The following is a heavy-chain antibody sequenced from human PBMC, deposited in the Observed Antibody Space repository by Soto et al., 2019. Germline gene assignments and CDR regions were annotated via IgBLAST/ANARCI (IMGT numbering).Heavy chain of an antibody. CDR3: VESSGYYDAFDI. V-gene: IGHV1-46*01. CDR1: GYTFTSYY. D-gene: IGHD5-12*01. CDR2: INLSGGST. Sequence: ASVKVSCKASGYTFTSYYMHWVRQAPGQGLEWMGIINLSGGSTSYAQKFQGRVTMTRDTSTSTVYMELSSLRSEDTAVYYCVESSGYYDAFDIWGQGTMVTVS. J-gene: IGHJ3*02.